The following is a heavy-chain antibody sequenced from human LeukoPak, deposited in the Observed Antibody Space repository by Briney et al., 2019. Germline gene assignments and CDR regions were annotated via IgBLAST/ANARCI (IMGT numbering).Heavy chain of an antibody. Sequence: GRSLRLSCAASGFTFSSYAMHWVRQAPGKGLEWVAVISYDGSNKYYADSVKGRFTISRDNSKNTLYLQMNSLRAEDTAVYYCASGGGGNAFDYWGQGTLVTVSS. CDR3: ASGGGGNAFDY. V-gene: IGHV3-30-3*01. D-gene: IGHD4-23*01. CDR1: GFTFSSYA. J-gene: IGHJ4*02. CDR2: ISYDGSNK.